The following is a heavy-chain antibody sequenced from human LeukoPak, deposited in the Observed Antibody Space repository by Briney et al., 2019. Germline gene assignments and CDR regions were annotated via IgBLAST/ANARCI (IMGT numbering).Heavy chain of an antibody. V-gene: IGHV4-39*01. D-gene: IGHD6-13*01. CDR3: ARHTLGIAAAGKWFDP. CDR1: GGPISSSSYY. Sequence: SETLSLTCTVSGGPISSSSYYWGWIRQPPGKGLEWIGSMYYSGSTYNPSLKSRVTISVDTSKNQFSLKLSSVTAADTAVYYCARHTLGIAAAGKWFDPWGQGTLVTVSS. CDR2: MYYSGST. J-gene: IGHJ5*02.